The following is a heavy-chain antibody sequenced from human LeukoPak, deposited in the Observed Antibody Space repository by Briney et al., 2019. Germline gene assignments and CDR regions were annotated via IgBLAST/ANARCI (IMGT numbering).Heavy chain of an antibody. V-gene: IGHV3-9*01. CDR1: GFTFDDYA. D-gene: IGHD6-13*01. CDR2: ISWDSGSI. CDR3: AKDIDQSSWYGRGYYFDY. J-gene: IGHJ4*02. Sequence: GRSLSLYCAASGFTFDDYAMHWVRQAQGQGLEWVLGISWDSGSIGYADPVKGRFTISRDNAKNSLYLQMNSLRAEDTALYYCAKDIDQSSWYGRGYYFDYGGQGTLITVSS.